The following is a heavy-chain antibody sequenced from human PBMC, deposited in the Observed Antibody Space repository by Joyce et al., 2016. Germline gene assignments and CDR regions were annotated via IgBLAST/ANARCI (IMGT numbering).Heavy chain of an antibody. CDR3: ARARRGIILARGEMGEYLQH. D-gene: IGHD3-10*01. J-gene: IGHJ1*01. CDR2: VNDRGRT. Sequence: QVQLQEWGAGLLKPSETLSLTCAVYGGSLSGYYWSWIRQAPGMGLEWIGEVNDRGRTHYNPSLKGRATTSMDTSKNQFSLRLTTVTAADTAVYYCARARRGIILARGEMGEYLQHWGRGTVVIVSS. V-gene: IGHV4-34*01. CDR1: GGSLSGYY.